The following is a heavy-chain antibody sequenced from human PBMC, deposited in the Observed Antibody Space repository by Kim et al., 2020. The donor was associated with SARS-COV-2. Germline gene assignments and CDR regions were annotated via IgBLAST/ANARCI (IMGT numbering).Heavy chain of an antibody. D-gene: IGHD2-21*01. CDR1: GDTVSSNSVA. CDR2: TFYRSQWYT. Sequence: SQTLSLTCGISGDTVSSNSVAWNWIRQSPSRGLEWLGRTFYRSQWYTDYAVSVRGRMTINADTSKNVFSLRLTSVTPDDTAVYYCARQPEGGYLWWFDAWPGKPGHRLL. CDR3: ARQPEGGYLWWFDA. J-gene: IGHJ5*02. V-gene: IGHV6-1*01.